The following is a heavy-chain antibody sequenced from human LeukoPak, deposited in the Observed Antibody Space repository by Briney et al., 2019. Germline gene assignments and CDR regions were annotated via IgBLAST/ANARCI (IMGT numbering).Heavy chain of an antibody. CDR1: GFTFSSYG. V-gene: IGHV3-33*01. CDR3: AINHYGSNSDIFDI. D-gene: IGHD3-10*01. CDR2: IWADGTHE. Sequence: GRSLRLSCAGSGFTFSSYGMHWVRQAPGKGLEWVAVIWADGTHEDYIDSVKGRFTISRDNSKNTLYPQMNSLRADDTAVYYCAINHYGSNSDIFDIWGQGTMVTVSS. J-gene: IGHJ3*02.